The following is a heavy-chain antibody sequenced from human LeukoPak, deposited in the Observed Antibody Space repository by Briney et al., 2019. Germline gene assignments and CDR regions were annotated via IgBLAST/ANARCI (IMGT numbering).Heavy chain of an antibody. D-gene: IGHD3-3*01. J-gene: IGHJ4*02. CDR2: INSSGGSA. Sequence: GGSLRLSCAASGFTFSSYAMSWVRQAPGKGLEWVSTINSSGGSAYYADSVRGRFTISRDNSKNTLFLQMNSLRAEDTAVYYCATNDFWSGYYYFDYWGQGTLVTVSS. CDR1: GFTFSSYA. CDR3: ATNDFWSGYYYFDY. V-gene: IGHV3-23*01.